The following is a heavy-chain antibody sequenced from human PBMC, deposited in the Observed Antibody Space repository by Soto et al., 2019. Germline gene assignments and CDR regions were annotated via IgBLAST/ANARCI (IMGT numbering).Heavy chain of an antibody. V-gene: IGHV5-10-1*01. D-gene: IGHD3-3*01. CDR1: GYSFTSYW. CDR2: IDPSDSYT. Sequence: GESLKISCKGSGYSFTSYWISWVRQMPGKGLEWMGRIDPSDSYTNYSPSFQGHVTISADKSISTAYLQWSSLKASDTAMYYRARHNTIFGPFDYWGQGTLVTVSS. CDR3: ARHNTIFGPFDY. J-gene: IGHJ4*02.